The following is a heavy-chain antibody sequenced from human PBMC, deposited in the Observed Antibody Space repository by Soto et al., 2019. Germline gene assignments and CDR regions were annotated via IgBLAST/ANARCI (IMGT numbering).Heavy chain of an antibody. Sequence: QLQLQESGSGLVRPSQTLSLTCAVSGGSISSGGYSWNWIRQPPGKGLEWIGYNYHSGSTLYNPSLKSRVTISADKSKNQFSLKLSSVTAADTAVYYCARDQLEGNWFDPWGQGTLVTVSS. V-gene: IGHV4-30-2*01. CDR2: NYHSGST. CDR3: ARDQLEGNWFDP. D-gene: IGHD1-1*01. CDR1: GGSISSGGYS. J-gene: IGHJ5*02.